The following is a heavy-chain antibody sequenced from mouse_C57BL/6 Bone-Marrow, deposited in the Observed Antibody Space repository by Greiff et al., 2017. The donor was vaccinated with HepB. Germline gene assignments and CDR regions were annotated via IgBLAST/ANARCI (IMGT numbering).Heavy chain of an antibody. CDR2: IDPEDGET. D-gene: IGHD2-1*01. V-gene: IGHV14-2*01. J-gene: IGHJ4*01. CDR1: GFNIKDYY. Sequence: EVHLVESGAELVKPGASVKLSCTASGFNIKDYYMHWVKQRTEQGLEWIGRIDPEDGETKYAPKFQGKATITADTSSNTAYLQLSSLTSEDTAVYYCARRYYGNLGVYYAMDYWGQGTSVTVSS. CDR3: ARRYYGNLGVYYAMDY.